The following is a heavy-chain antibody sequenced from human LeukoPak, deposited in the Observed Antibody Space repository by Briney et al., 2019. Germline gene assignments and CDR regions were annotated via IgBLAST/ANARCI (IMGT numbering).Heavy chain of an antibody. CDR2: INSDGSDT. D-gene: IGHD2-2*01. CDR1: GFTFSSYW. CDR3: ARGSQLLVYYYYMDV. V-gene: IGHV3-74*01. J-gene: IGHJ6*03. Sequence: GGSLRLSCAASGFTFSSYWMYWVRQAPGKGLVWVSRINSDGSDTTYADSVKGRFTISRDNAKNTLYLQMNSLRAEDTAVYYCARGSQLLVYYYYMDVRGKGTTVTVSS.